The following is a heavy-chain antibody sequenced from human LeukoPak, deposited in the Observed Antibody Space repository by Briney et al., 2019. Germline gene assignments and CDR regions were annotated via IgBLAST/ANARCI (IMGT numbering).Heavy chain of an antibody. V-gene: IGHV1-18*01. D-gene: IGHD3-22*01. J-gene: IGHJ4*02. CDR3: ARSYYYDSSGFAPSGY. Sequence: ASVKVSCKASGYTFTSYGISWVRQAPGQGLEWMGWISAYNGNTNYAQKLQGRVTMTTDTSTSTAHMELRSLRSDDTAVYYCARSYYYDSSGFAPSGYWGQGTLVTVSS. CDR1: GYTFTSYG. CDR2: ISAYNGNT.